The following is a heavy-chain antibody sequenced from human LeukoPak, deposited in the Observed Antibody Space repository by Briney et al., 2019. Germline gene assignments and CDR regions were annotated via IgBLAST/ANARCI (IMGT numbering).Heavy chain of an antibody. D-gene: IGHD2-15*01. CDR3: ARDGGDCSGDSCYVDY. CDR1: GFTFDDSG. Sequence: GGSLRLSCAASGFTFDDSGMSWVRQAPGKGLEWVSSIKWNGGSTGYADSVKGRFTISRDNAKNSLYLQMNSLRAEDTALYCCARDGGDCSGDSCYVDYWGQGTLVTVSS. J-gene: IGHJ4*02. V-gene: IGHV3-20*04. CDR2: IKWNGGST.